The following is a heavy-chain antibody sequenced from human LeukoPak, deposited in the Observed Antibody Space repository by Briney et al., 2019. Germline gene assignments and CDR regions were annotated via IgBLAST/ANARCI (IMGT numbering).Heavy chain of an antibody. J-gene: IGHJ3*02. CDR1: GFTFSSYA. CDR2: ISGSGGST. CDR3: AKRVHYDSSGYLDAFDI. V-gene: IGHV3-23*01. D-gene: IGHD3-22*01. Sequence: GGSLRLSCAASGFTFSSYAMSWVRQAPGKGREWVSAISGSGGSTYYADSVKGRFTISRDNSKNTLYLQMNSLRAEDTAVYYCAKRVHYDSSGYLDAFDIWGQGTMVTVSS.